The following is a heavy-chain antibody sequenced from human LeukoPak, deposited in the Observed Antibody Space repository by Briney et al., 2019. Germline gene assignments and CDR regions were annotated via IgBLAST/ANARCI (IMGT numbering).Heavy chain of an antibody. CDR1: GGTFTSYT. CDR2: IILILGIA. Sequence: SVKVSCKASGGTFTSYTISWVRQAPGQGQELMGRIILILGIANYAQKFQGRVTITADKSTSRAYMELSSLRSEDTAVYYCARDLPGECYSCWFDPWGQGTLVTVSS. V-gene: IGHV1-69*04. J-gene: IGHJ5*02. CDR3: ARDLPGECYSCWFDP. D-gene: IGHD2-21*01.